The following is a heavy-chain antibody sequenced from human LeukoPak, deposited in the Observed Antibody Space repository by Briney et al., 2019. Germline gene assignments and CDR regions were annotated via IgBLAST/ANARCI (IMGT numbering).Heavy chain of an antibody. CDR1: GFSFSDYG. Sequence: GGSLGLSCAAPGFSFSDYGVHWVRQAPGKGLEWVAVIWYDGSIKYYADSVKGRFTISRDNSRNTVYLQMSSMRAEDSAVYYCVKGFNWSFDLWGRGTLVTVSS. J-gene: IGHJ2*01. CDR2: IWYDGSIK. CDR3: VKGFNWSFDL. V-gene: IGHV3-33*06.